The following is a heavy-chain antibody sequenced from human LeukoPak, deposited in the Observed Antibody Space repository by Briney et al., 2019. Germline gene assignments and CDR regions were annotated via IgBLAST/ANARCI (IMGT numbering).Heavy chain of an antibody. CDR1: GDSISSYY. CDR2: INYSGNT. Sequence: SETLSLTCTVSGDSISSYYWSWIRQPPGKGLEWMGYINYSGNTNYNPSLKSRVTISVDTSKNQFSLGLTSVTAADTAVYYCAREGRQDYVYFDCWGQGTLVTVSS. V-gene: IGHV4-59*01. D-gene: IGHD4-17*01. J-gene: IGHJ4*02. CDR3: AREGRQDYVYFDC.